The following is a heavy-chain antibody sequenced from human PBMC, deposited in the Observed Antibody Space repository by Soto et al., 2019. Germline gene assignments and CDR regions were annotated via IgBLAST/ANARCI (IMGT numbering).Heavy chain of an antibody. D-gene: IGHD6-6*01. Sequence: SETLSLTCTVSGGSSSSGGYYWTWIRQHPGKGLEWIGCIYYSGRTYYNPSLKSRLTISVDTSKRQFSLKLSSVTAADTAIYYCARTKDYSSSLDYWGQGALATVSS. CDR1: GGSSSSGGYY. CDR3: ARTKDYSSSLDY. V-gene: IGHV4-31*03. CDR2: IYYSGRT. J-gene: IGHJ4*02.